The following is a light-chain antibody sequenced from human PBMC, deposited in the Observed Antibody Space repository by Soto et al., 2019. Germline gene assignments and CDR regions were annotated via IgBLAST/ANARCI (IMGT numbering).Light chain of an antibody. Sequence: IQLSQSPSSLSASVGDRVTITCRASQGISSYLAWYQQKPGKAPKLLIYAASTLQSGVPSRFSGSGSGTEFTLTISSLQPEDFATYYCQQYDNYRAFGQGTKVDI. V-gene: IGKV1-9*01. CDR2: AAS. CDR1: QGISSY. J-gene: IGKJ1*01. CDR3: QQYDNYRA.